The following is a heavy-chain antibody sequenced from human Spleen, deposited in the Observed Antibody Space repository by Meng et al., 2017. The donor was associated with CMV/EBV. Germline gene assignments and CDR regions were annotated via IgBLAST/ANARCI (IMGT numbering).Heavy chain of an antibody. CDR3: ARRGYDDWYFGL. D-gene: IGHD3-3*01. Sequence: SETLSLTCTVSGGSISSDSYYWGWIRQPPGKGLEWIGSIHYIGSTYYNPSLKSRVTMSVDTSKNQFSLKLSSVTAADTAVYFCARRGYDDWYFGLWGRGTLVTVSS. V-gene: IGHV4-39*01. J-gene: IGHJ2*01. CDR2: IHYIGST. CDR1: GGSISSDSYY.